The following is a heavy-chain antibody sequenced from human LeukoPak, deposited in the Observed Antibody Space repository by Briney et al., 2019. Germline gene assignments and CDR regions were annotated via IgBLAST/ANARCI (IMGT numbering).Heavy chain of an antibody. CDR1: AGSISSGDYY. CDR3: ARAEAAGFLVY. D-gene: IGHD3-3*01. CDR2: IYYSGST. J-gene: IGHJ4*02. V-gene: IGHV4-30-4*01. Sequence: SQTLSLTCSVSAGSISSGDYYWSWIRQPPGKGLEWIGYIYYSGSTYYNPSLKSRVTISVDTSKNQFSLNLSSVTAADTAVYYCARAEAAGFLVYWGQGTLVTVSS.